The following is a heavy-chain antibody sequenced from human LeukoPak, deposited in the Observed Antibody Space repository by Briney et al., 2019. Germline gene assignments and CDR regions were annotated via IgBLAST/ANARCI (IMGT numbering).Heavy chain of an antibody. CDR3: ARRIAAAGTWFDP. Sequence: GASVKVSCKASGYTFTSYYMHWVRQAPGQGLEWMGLINPSGGSTSYAQKFQGRVTMTRDTSTSTVYMELSSLRSEDTAVYYCARRIAAAGTWFDPWGQGTLVTVSS. J-gene: IGHJ5*02. CDR1: GYTFTSYY. D-gene: IGHD6-13*01. V-gene: IGHV1-46*01. CDR2: INPSGGST.